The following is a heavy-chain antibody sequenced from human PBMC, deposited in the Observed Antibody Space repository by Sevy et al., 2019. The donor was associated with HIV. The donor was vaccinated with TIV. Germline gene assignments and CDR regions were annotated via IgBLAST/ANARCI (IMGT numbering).Heavy chain of an antibody. CDR2: IYYSGST. CDR1: GGSISSYY. V-gene: IGHV4-59*01. CDR3: ARSFCTNGVCYFDY. J-gene: IGHJ4*02. D-gene: IGHD2-8*01. Sequence: SETLSLTCTVSGGSISSYYWSWIRQPPGKGLEWIGYIYYSGSTNYNPSLKIRVTISVDTSKNQFSLKLSSVTAADTAVYYCARSFCTNGVCYFDYWGQGTLVTVSS.